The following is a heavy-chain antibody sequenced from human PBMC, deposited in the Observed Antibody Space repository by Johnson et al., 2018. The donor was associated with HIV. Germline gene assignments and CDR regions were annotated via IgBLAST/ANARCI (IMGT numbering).Heavy chain of an antibody. CDR3: AREYYYDSSGTPVFDV. CDR1: GVTISSFG. CDR2: IRFDGSDE. V-gene: IGHV3-30*02. Sequence: QVQLVESGGGLVQPGGSLRLSCAASGVTISSFGMHWVRQAPGKGLEWVAFIRFDGSDEYYSNSVKGRFTISRDNSKNTLYLQMNSLRAEDTAVYYCAREYYYDSSGTPVFDVWGQGTMVTVSS. J-gene: IGHJ3*01. D-gene: IGHD3-22*01.